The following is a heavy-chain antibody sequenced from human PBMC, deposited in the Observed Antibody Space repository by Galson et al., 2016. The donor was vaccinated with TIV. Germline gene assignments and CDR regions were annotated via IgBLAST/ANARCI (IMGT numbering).Heavy chain of an antibody. CDR1: GYRFTDYF. V-gene: IGHV1-2*02. Sequence: SVKVSCKASGYRFTDYFIHWVRQAPGQGLEWMGWISPNGDDTNFAQKFQGRVNMTRDTSISTAYMELNRLTSDDTAVYYCARDGRPSGSYSDRWGQGTLVTVSS. CDR2: ISPNGDDT. CDR3: ARDGRPSGSYSDR. D-gene: IGHD3-10*01. J-gene: IGHJ4*02.